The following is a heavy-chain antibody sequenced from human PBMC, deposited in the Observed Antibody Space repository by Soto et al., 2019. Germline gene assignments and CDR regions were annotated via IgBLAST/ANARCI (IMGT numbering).Heavy chain of an antibody. CDR3: AREVTVFGVIIPTPMDV. Sequence: HPGGSLRLSCAASGFTFSGYEMNWVRQAPGKGLEWISYISGSGSTIYYADSVKGLFTISRDNAKKSLYLQMNSLRAEDTAVYYCAREVTVFGVIIPTPMDVWGQGTTVTVSS. J-gene: IGHJ6*02. CDR1: GFTFSGYE. CDR2: ISGSGSTI. D-gene: IGHD3-3*01. V-gene: IGHV3-48*03.